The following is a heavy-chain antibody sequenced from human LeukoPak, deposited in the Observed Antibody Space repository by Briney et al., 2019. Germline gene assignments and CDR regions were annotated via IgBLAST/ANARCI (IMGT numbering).Heavy chain of an antibody. V-gene: IGHV3-21*01. CDR3: ATGYSSGWYFYFQH. CDR1: GFSFSSYN. Sequence: GGSLRLSCAASGFSFSSYNMNWVRQTPGKGLEWVSSITSSSTYTFYADSVKGRFTISRDNARNSLYLQMNSLRAEDTAVYYCATGYSSGWYFYFQHWGQGSLVSVSS. CDR2: ITSSSTYT. D-gene: IGHD6-19*01. J-gene: IGHJ1*01.